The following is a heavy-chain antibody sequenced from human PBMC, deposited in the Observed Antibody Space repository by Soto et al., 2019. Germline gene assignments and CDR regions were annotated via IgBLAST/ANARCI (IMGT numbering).Heavy chain of an antibody. CDR1: GFSLNTGGVG. V-gene: IGHV2-5*02. CDR3: VRNWRYYGGDYYYGMDA. D-gene: IGHD3-10*01. CDR2: IYWDDDE. J-gene: IGHJ6*02. Sequence: ITLKESGPTLVKPTQTLTLTCTFSGFSLNTGGVGVGWVRQPRGKAMEWLALIYWDDDESYRPSPRSRPNITXDXTXNXXVLTMTNMAPEDTATYYCVRNWRYYGGDYYYGMDAWGQGTTVTVSS.